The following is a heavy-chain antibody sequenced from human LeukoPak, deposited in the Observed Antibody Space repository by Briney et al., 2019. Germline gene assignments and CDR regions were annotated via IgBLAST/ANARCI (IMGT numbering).Heavy chain of an antibody. CDR2: ISSSSSTI. CDR1: GFTFSSYS. CDR3: ATLPVPYYYYYYMDV. Sequence: GGSLRLSCAASGFTFSSYSMNWVRQAPGKGLEWVSYISSSSSTIYYADSVKGRFTISRDNAKNSLYLQMNSLRAEDTAVYYCATLPVPYYYYYYMDVWGKGTTVTVSS. J-gene: IGHJ6*03. V-gene: IGHV3-48*01.